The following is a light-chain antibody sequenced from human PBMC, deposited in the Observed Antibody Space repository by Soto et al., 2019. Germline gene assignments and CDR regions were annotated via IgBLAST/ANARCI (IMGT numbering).Light chain of an antibody. V-gene: IGKV3-20*01. Sequence: EIVLPQSPASLSLSPGERATLSCRASQSVDSYLVWYQQKPGQAPRLLIFGASNRATGIPARFSGSGSGTDFTLTISRLAPEDFALYYCQNYDTSPITFGKGTRLEIK. CDR1: QSVDSY. J-gene: IGKJ5*01. CDR3: QNYDTSPIT. CDR2: GAS.